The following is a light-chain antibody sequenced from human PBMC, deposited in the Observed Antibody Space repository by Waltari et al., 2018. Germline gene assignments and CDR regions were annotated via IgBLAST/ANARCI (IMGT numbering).Light chain of an antibody. CDR2: EAS. CDR1: QSIATW. CDR3: QQYNSYPWT. Sequence: DIQMTQAPSTLSPSVGYRVTITCRASQSIATWLAWYQQKPGKAPNLLIYEASSLGSGVPSRFSGSGSGTEFTLTISSLQPDDFATYYCQQYNSYPWTFGQGTKVEIK. V-gene: IGKV1-5*03. J-gene: IGKJ1*01.